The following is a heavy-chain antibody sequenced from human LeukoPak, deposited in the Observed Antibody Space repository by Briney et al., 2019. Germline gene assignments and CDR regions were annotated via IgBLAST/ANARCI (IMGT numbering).Heavy chain of an antibody. CDR2: INHSGST. J-gene: IGHJ6*02. CDR3: AREIGYDSSGYYYYYYGMDV. Sequence: SETLSLTCAVYGGSFSGYYWSWIRQPPGKRLEWIGEINHSGSTNYNPSLKSRVTISVDTSKNQFSLKLSSVTAADTAVYYCAREIGYDSSGYYYYYYGMDVWGQGTTVTVSS. D-gene: IGHD3-22*01. V-gene: IGHV4-34*01. CDR1: GGSFSGYY.